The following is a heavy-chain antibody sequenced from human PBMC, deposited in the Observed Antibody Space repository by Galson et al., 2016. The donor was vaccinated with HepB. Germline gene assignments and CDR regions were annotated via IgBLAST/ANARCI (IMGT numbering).Heavy chain of an antibody. Sequence: SLRLSCAASGFFFSNFVMTWVRQAPEKGLEWVANIKPDGTTKNYVGSVKGRFTISRDNARNLLFLQMDGLRAEDTAVYFCTRGDGTNWDFDYWGQGTLVTVSS. V-gene: IGHV3-7*01. CDR3: TRGDGTNWDFDY. D-gene: IGHD7-27*01. J-gene: IGHJ4*02. CDR2: IKPDGTTK. CDR1: GFFFSNFV.